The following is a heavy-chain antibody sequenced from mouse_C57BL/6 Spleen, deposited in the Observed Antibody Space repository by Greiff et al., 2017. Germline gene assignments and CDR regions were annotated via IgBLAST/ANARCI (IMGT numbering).Heavy chain of an antibody. CDR3: ARYGSSYVLYAMDY. CDR2: INPSTGGT. CDR1: GYSFTGYY. J-gene: IGHJ4*01. Sequence: EVQLQQSGPELVKPGASVKISCKASGYSFTGYYMNWVKQSPEKSLEWIGEINPSTGGTTYNQKFKAKATLTVDKSSSTAYMQLKSLTSEDSAVYYCARYGSSYVLYAMDYWGQGTSVTVSS. D-gene: IGHD1-1*01. V-gene: IGHV1-42*01.